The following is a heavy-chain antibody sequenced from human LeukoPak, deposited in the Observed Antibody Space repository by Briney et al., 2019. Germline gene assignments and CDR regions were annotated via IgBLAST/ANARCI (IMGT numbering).Heavy chain of an antibody. Sequence: GGSLRLSCAASGFTFDDYGMSWVRQAPGKGLEWVANIKQDGSEKYYVDSVKGRFTISRDNAKNSLYLQMNSLGAEDTAVYYCARDGVLAGTDPLNYWGQGTLVTVSS. CDR2: IKQDGSEK. J-gene: IGHJ4*02. CDR1: GFTFDDYG. D-gene: IGHD1-1*01. CDR3: ARDGVLAGTDPLNY. V-gene: IGHV3-7*01.